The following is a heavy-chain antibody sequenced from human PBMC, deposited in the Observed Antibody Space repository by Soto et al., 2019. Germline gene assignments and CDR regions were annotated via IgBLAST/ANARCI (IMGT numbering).Heavy chain of an antibody. CDR2: IIGNGGSA. Sequence: GWLRRPCAASGCTFSSYAMSWVRQAPGKGLEWVSSIIGNGGSANYADSVKGRFAISRDNSKNTLYLQMNILRAEDTALYYCALNSGPFDYWGQGTPVTVYS. CDR3: ALNSGPFDY. D-gene: IGHD6-19*01. CDR1: GCTFSSYA. V-gene: IGHV3-23*01. J-gene: IGHJ4*02.